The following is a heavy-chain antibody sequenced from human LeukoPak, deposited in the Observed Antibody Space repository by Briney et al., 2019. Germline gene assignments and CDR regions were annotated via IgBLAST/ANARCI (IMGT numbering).Heavy chain of an antibody. CDR1: GFSFTTYW. Sequence: GGSLRLSCAASGFSFTTYWMTWIRQAPEKGLEWVAHISEDGSVKYYIDSVKGRFTISRDNAKNSVYLQMNDLRVEDTAVYYCVGEAPGYWGQGALVTVSS. CDR2: ISEDGSVK. D-gene: IGHD2-2*01. J-gene: IGHJ4*02. V-gene: IGHV3-7*01. CDR3: VGEAPGY.